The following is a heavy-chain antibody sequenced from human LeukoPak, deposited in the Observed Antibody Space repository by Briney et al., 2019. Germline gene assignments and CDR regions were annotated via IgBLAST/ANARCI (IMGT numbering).Heavy chain of an antibody. D-gene: IGHD2-8*01. V-gene: IGHV1-24*01. CDR3: ATDRSLIGHHHYDY. Sequence: ASVKVSCKVSGYTLTELSMHWVRQAPGKGLEWMGGFDPEDGETIYAQKFQGRVTMTEDTSTDTAYMELSSLRSEDTAMYYCATDRSLIGHHHYDYWGQGTLVTVSS. CDR1: GYTLTELS. J-gene: IGHJ4*02. CDR2: FDPEDGET.